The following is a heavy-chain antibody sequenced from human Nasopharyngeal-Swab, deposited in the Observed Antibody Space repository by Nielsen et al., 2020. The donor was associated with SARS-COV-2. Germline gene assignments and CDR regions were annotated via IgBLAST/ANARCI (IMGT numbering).Heavy chain of an antibody. CDR3: AREFSSSYYYYYYMDV. V-gene: IGHV4-61*02. J-gene: IGHJ6*03. D-gene: IGHD6-6*01. Sequence: SCTVSGGSISSGSYYWSWIRQPAGKGLEWIGRIYTSGSTNYNPSLKSRVTISVDTSNNQFSLKLSSVTAADTAVYYCAREFSSSYYYYYYMDVWGKGTTVTVSS. CDR1: GGSISSGSYY. CDR2: IYTSGST.